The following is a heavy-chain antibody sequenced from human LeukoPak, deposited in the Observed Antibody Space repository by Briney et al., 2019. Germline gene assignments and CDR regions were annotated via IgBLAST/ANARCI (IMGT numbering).Heavy chain of an antibody. D-gene: IGHD2/OR15-2a*01. J-gene: IGHJ4*02. V-gene: IGHV3-30*14. CDR2: ISYDGSNK. CDR1: GFTFSSYA. Sequence: PGGSLRLSCAASGFTFSSYAMHWVRQAPGKGLEWVAVISYDGSNKYYADSVKGRFTISRDKNTLYLQMNSLRADDPAVYYCARDEPSPDSTDLDYWGQGTLVTVYS. CDR3: ARDEPSPDSTDLDY.